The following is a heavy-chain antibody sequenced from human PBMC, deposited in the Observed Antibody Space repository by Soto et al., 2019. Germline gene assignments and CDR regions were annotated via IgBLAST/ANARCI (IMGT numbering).Heavy chain of an antibody. CDR2: INAGNGNT. CDR1: GYTFTSYA. CDR3: AADGNGAAFDI. V-gene: IGHV1-3*01. D-gene: IGHD2-15*01. J-gene: IGHJ3*02. Sequence: ASVKVSCKASGYTFTSYAMHWVRQAPRQRLEWMGWINAGNGNTKYSQKFQGRVTITRDTSASTAYMELSSLRSEDTAVYYCAADGNGAAFDIWGQGTMVTVSS.